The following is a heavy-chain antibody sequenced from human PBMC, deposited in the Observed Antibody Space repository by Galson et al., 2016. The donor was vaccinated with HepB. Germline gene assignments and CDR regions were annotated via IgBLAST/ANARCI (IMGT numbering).Heavy chain of an antibody. CDR2: IIPISVTT. V-gene: IGHV1-69*13. Sequence: SVKVSCKASGGTFSSHTISWVRQAPGQGLEWMGGIIPISVTTEYAQKFKGRVTISADESTTTAYMELSSLRSEDTAVYYCARVGGYVWGSYRPPRAFDVWGQGTMVTVSS. D-gene: IGHD3-16*02. CDR3: ARVGGYVWGSYRPPRAFDV. CDR1: GGTFSSHT. J-gene: IGHJ3*01.